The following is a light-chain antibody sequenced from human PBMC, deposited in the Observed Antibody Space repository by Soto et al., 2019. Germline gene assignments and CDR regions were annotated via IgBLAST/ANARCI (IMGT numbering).Light chain of an antibody. CDR1: SSDVGAYDF. CDR3: SSYTSSRTRV. Sequence: QSVLTQPASVSGSPGQSITISCTGTSSDVGAYDFVSWYQQHSDKAPKLMIYEVSNRPSGVSNRFSGSKSVNTATLTISGLQAEDEADYYCSSYTSSRTRVFGTGTKVTVL. CDR2: EVS. J-gene: IGLJ1*01. V-gene: IGLV2-14*03.